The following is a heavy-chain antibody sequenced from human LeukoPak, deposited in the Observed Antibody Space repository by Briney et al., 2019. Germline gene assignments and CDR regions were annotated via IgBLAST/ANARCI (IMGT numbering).Heavy chain of an antibody. J-gene: IGHJ4*02. CDR3: ARDREDTAMALGG. Sequence: SVKVSCKASGYTFTGYYMHWVRQAPGQGLEWMGGIIPIFGTANYAQKFQGRVTITADESTSTAYMELSSLRSEDTAVYYCARDREDTAMALGGWGQGTLVTVSS. CDR2: IIPIFGTA. V-gene: IGHV1-69*13. D-gene: IGHD5-18*01. CDR1: GYTFTGYY.